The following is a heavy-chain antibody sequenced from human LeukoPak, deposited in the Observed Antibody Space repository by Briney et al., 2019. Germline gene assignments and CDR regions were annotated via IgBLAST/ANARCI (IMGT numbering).Heavy chain of an antibody. V-gene: IGHV3-48*04. CDR3: TRGARSWPLDY. J-gene: IGHJ4*02. CDR2: ISSSSSTI. CDR1: GFTFSSYS. D-gene: IGHD1-1*01. Sequence: GGSLRLSCAASGFTFSSYSMNWVRQASGKGLEWVSYISSSSSTIYYADSVKGRFTISRDNAEKFLYLQMNSLRVEDTALYHCTRGARSWPLDYWGPGTLVTVSS.